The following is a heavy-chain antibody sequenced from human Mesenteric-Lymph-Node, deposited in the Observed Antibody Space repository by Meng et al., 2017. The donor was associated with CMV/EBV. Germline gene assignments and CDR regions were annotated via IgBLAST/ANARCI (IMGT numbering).Heavy chain of an antibody. CDR3: VRDRGVAGVFDV. V-gene: IGHV3-48*04. CDR2: IGSSGSVK. D-gene: IGHD3-10*01. CDR1: GLTFSNYV. J-gene: IGHJ3*01. Sequence: GESLKISCAASGLTFSNYVMNWVRQAPGKGLEWVSYIGSSGSVKYYADSVEGRFTISRDNAKDSLYLQANNLRAEDTALYYCVRDRGVAGVFDVWGHGTMVTVSS.